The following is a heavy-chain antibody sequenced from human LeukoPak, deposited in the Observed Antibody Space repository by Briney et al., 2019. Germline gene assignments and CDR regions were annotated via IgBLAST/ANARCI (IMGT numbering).Heavy chain of an antibody. J-gene: IGHJ5*02. Sequence: PSQTLSLTCAVSGGSISSGGYSWSWIRQPPGKGLEWIGYIYHSGSTYYNPSLKSRVTISVDRSKNQFSLKLSSVTAADTAVYYCALTYCSGGSCFPFDPWGQGTLVTVSS. CDR1: GGSISSGGYS. CDR3: ALTYCSGGSCFPFDP. V-gene: IGHV4-30-2*01. D-gene: IGHD2-15*01. CDR2: IYHSGST.